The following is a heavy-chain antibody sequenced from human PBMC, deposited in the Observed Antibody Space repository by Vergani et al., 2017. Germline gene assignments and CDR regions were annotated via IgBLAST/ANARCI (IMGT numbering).Heavy chain of an antibody. CDR2: IRYDGINT. CDR1: EFTFNTYG. J-gene: IGHJ6*02. V-gene: IGHV3-30*02. CDR3: AKPLGWELPDFYYGMDV. Sequence: QVHLVESGGGVVQPGGSLRLSCAASEFTFNTYGFHWVRQAPGKGLEWVAFIRYDGINTYYVDSVRGRFNISRDDPKNTLYLNMISLRPEDTAVYYCAKPLGWELPDFYYGMDVWGQGTTVTVS. D-gene: IGHD1-26*01.